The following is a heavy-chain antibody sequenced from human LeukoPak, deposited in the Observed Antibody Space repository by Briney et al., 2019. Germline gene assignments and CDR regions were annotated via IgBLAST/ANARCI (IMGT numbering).Heavy chain of an antibody. V-gene: IGHV3-23*01. CDR1: GFTFSSYA. Sequence: GGSLRLSCAASGFTFSSYAMSWVRQAPGKGLEWVSAISGSGGSTYYADSVKGRFTISRDNSKNTLYLQMNSLRAEDTAVYYCAKEAGIAAAGTDDYFDYWGQGTLVTVSS. CDR2: ISGSGGST. D-gene: IGHD6-13*01. CDR3: AKEAGIAAAGTDDYFDY. J-gene: IGHJ4*02.